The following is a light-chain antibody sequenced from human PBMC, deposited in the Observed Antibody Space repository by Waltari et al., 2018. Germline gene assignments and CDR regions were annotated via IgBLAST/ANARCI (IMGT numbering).Light chain of an antibody. CDR3: QQYKNWPPYT. CDR1: QDVRDD. V-gene: IGKV3-15*01. CDR2: AAS. J-gene: IGKJ2*01. Sequence: QDVRDDLVFSRQNPGQPPRRLIVAASTSSAGIPAMFIGSGSGTDVTLTISRLQSEDFAVYYCQQYKNWPPYTLGQGTKVDI.